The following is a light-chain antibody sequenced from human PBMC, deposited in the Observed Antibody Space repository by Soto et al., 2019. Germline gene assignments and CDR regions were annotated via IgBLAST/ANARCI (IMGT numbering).Light chain of an antibody. V-gene: IGKV1-5*01. CDR3: QQYNNYSHYT. J-gene: IGKJ2*01. CDR2: DAS. CDR1: QGISSL. Sequence: DIEMTQSPSTLPASVVDRVTITCRVSQGISSLLAWYQQKPRKAPKLRLYDASSLESGVLSRFSGSGSGIECMVAISSPPPVDFATYYFQQYNNYSHYTFGHGTKLEIK.